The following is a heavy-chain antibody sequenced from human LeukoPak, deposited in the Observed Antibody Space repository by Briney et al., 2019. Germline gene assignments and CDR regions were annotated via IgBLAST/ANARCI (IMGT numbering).Heavy chain of an antibody. V-gene: IGHV4-4*07. Sequence: PSETLSLTCSVSGGSISSYYWSWIRQPAGKGLEWIGRIYSGGSSNCNPSLKSRVTMSVDTSNNQISLKLTSVTAADTAVYYCARGSRGARFDYWGQGTLVTVSS. CDR1: GGSISSYY. CDR3: ARGSRGARFDY. D-gene: IGHD4/OR15-4a*01. J-gene: IGHJ4*02. CDR2: IYSGGSS.